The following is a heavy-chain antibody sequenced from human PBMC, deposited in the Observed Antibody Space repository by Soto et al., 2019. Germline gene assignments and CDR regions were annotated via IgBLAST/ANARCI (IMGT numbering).Heavy chain of an antibody. CDR1: GFTLSSYS. V-gene: IGHV3-30-3*01. CDR2: ISYDGNKK. CDR3: ARSVAVAGLDY. Sequence: GGSLRLSCAASGFTLSSYSMHWVRQAPGKGLEWVGVISYDGNKKYYRDSVKGRFSISRDTSNNTVHLQMNSLRPDDTAVYYCARSVAVAGLDYWGQGSLVTVSS. J-gene: IGHJ4*02. D-gene: IGHD6-19*01.